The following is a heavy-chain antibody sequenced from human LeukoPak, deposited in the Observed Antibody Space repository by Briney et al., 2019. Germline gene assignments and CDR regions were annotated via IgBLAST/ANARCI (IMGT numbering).Heavy chain of an antibody. J-gene: IGHJ5*02. CDR2: ISGSGGST. V-gene: IGHV3-23*01. CDR3: AKVAYSSSWPNWFDP. D-gene: IGHD6-13*01. Sequence: GGSLRLSCAASGFTFSSYAMSWVRQAPGKGLERVSGISGSGGSTYYADSVKGRFTISRDNSKNTLYLQMNSLRAEDTAVYYCAKVAYSSSWPNWFDPWGQGTLVTVSS. CDR1: GFTFSSYA.